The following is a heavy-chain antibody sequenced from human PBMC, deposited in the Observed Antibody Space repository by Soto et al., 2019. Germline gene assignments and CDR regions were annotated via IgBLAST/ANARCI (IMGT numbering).Heavy chain of an antibody. CDR3: ARGNALDI. Sequence: ASVKVSCKASGGTVSSFAINWVRQAPGQGPEWMGGTFPILGTANYAQKFQGRVTIIADETTNTASLELTSLRSEDTAVYYCARGNALDIWGQGTTVTVSS. J-gene: IGHJ6*02. CDR2: TFPILGTA. CDR1: GGTVSSFA. V-gene: IGHV1-69*13.